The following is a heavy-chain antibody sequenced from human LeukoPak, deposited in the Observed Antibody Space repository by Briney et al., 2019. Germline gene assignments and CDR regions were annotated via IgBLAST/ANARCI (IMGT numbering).Heavy chain of an antibody. D-gene: IGHD2-2*01. V-gene: IGHV1-18*01. J-gene: IGHJ4*02. Sequence: ASVKVSCKASGYTFTNYGVSWVRQAPGQGLEWMGWISAYNGNTNYAQKVQGRVTMTADTSTSASTSAAYMELRSLTSDDTAVYYCAGVGSYCTSTSCFDYWGQGTLVTVSS. CDR1: GYTFTNYG. CDR2: ISAYNGNT. CDR3: AGVGSYCTSTSCFDY.